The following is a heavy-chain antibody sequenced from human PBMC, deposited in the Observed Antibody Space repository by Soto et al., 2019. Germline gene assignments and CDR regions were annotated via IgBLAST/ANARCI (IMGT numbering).Heavy chain of an antibody. V-gene: IGHV1-8*01. CDR3: AKVSRKGSAIDFDY. CDR1: GYTFSNYD. Sequence: QVPLVQSGAELKKPGASVKVSCKASGYTFSNYDMNWVRQATGQGPEWIGWVNPNNGDTGYAQKFQGRVTLTTDISTTPAYMELTSLRSEDTAIYYWAKVSRKGSAIDFDYWGQGTLITVSS. CDR2: VNPNNGDT. D-gene: IGHD3-10*01. J-gene: IGHJ4*02.